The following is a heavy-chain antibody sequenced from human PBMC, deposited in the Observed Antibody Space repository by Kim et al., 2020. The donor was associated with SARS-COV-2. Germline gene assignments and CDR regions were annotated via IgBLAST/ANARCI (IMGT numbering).Heavy chain of an antibody. J-gene: IGHJ3*02. Sequence: GGSLRLSCAASGFTFSSYWMHWVRQAPGKGLVWVPRINSDGTTTTYADSAKGRFTISRDNAKSTLYLQMNSLSAEDTAVYYCTRDERITVTSPGAFDMWGQGTMVTVSS. CDR2: INSDGTTT. CDR3: TRDERITVTSPGAFDM. D-gene: IGHD4-4*01. CDR1: GFTFSSYW. V-gene: IGHV3-74*01.